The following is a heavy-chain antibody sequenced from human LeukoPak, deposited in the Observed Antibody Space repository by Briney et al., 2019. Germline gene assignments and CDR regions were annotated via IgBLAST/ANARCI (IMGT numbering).Heavy chain of an antibody. CDR1: GFTFSSYW. CDR2: INSDGSST. CDR3: ARGEWNYGMDV. V-gene: IGHV3-74*01. J-gene: IGHJ6*02. D-gene: IGHD3-3*01. Sequence: PGGSLRLSCSASGFTFSSYWMHWVRQAPGKGLVWVSRINSDGSSTSYADSVKGRFTISRDNAKNTLYLQMNSLRAEDTAVYYCARGEWNYGMDVWGQGTTVTVSS.